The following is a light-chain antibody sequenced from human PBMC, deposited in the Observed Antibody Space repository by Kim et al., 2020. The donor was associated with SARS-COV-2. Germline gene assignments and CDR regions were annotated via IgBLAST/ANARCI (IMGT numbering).Light chain of an antibody. CDR2: GKN. CDR1: SLRSYY. J-gene: IGLJ2*01. CDR3: NSRDSSGNHVA. V-gene: IGLV3-19*01. Sequence: SSELTQDPAVSVALGQTVRITCQGDSLRSYYASWYQQKPGQAPVLVIYGKNNRPSGIPDRFSGSSSGNTASLTITGAQAEDEADYYRNSRDSSGNHVAFG.